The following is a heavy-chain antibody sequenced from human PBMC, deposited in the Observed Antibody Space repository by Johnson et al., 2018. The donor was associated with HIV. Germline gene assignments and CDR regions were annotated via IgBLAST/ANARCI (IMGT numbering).Heavy chain of an antibody. CDR2: IYSGGSTI. V-gene: IGHV3-11*01. CDR1: GFTFSSYA. D-gene: IGHD3-10*01. J-gene: IGHJ3*02. CDR3: TRLRRSYSEGYVFDI. Sequence: QVQLVESGGGLVKPGGSLRLSCAASGFTFSSYAMHWVRQAPGKGLEWVSVIYSGGSTIYYADSLKGRFTISRDNAKKSLYLQMNSLKTEDTAVYYCTRLRRSYSEGYVFDIWGQGTMVTVSS.